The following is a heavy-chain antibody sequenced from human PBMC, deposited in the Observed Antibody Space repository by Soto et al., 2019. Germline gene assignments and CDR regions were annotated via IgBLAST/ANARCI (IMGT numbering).Heavy chain of an antibody. J-gene: IGHJ5*02. CDR3: ARGRGRYSSGWSWFDP. CDR1: GGTIRSPDW. CDR2: IFQSGGT. Sequence: SETLSLTCGVSGGTIRSPDWWTWVRQPPGKGLEWIGEIFQSGGTNYTPSLESRVTISVDKSKNQFSLTLTSVTAADTAVYFCARGRGRYSSGWSWFDPWGQGILVTVSS. V-gene: IGHV4-4*02. D-gene: IGHD6-19*01.